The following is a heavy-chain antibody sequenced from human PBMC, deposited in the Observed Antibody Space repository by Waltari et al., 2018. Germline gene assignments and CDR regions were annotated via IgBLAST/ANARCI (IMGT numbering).Heavy chain of an antibody. J-gene: IGHJ6*02. CDR1: GGSFSGYY. V-gene: IGHV4-34*01. Sequence: QVQLQQWGAGLLKPSETLSLTCAVYGGSFSGYYWSWIRQPPGKGLEWVGEINQGGSNNYNPARKSRVTISVDTYKNRFSLKLSAVTAADTAVYYCARARYYYYGMDVWGQGTTVTVSS. CDR2: INQGGSN. CDR3: ARARYYYYGMDV.